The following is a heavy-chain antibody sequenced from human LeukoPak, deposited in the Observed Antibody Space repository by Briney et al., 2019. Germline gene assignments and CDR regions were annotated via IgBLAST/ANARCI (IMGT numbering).Heavy chain of an antibody. Sequence: GASVKVSCKASGGTFSSYAISWVRQAPGQGLEWMGGIIPIFGTANYAQKFQGRVTITADESTSTAHMELSSLRSEDTAVYYCARDLGYCSGGSCFNWFDPWGQGTLVTVSS. J-gene: IGHJ5*02. CDR2: IIPIFGTA. CDR3: ARDLGYCSGGSCFNWFDP. D-gene: IGHD2-15*01. V-gene: IGHV1-69*13. CDR1: GGTFSSYA.